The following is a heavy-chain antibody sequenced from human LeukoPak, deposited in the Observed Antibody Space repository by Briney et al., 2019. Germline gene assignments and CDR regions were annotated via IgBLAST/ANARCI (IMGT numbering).Heavy chain of an antibody. CDR1: GGSISSYY. CDR3: ARDTIVVVPAANPAFDI. V-gene: IGHV4-59*01. D-gene: IGHD2-2*01. J-gene: IGHJ3*02. CDR2: IYYSGST. Sequence: SETLSLTCTVSGGSISSYYWSWIRQPPGKGLEWIGYIYYSGSTNYNPSLKSRVTISVDTSKNQFSLKLSSVTAADTAVYYCARDTIVVVPAANPAFDIWGQGTMVTVSS.